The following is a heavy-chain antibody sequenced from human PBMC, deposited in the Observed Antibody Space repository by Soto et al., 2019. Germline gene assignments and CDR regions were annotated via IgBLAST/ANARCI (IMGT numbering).Heavy chain of an antibody. CDR1: GFTFSSYG. CDR2: IWYDGSNK. J-gene: IGHJ6*03. CDR3: ARVGGLYYYYMDV. Sequence: QVQLVESGGGVVQPGRSLRLSYAASGFTFSSYGMHWVRQAPGKGLEWVAVIWYDGSNKYYADSVKGRFTISRDNSKNTLYLQMNSLRAEDTAVYYCARVGGLYYYYMDVWGKGTTVTVSS. V-gene: IGHV3-33*01.